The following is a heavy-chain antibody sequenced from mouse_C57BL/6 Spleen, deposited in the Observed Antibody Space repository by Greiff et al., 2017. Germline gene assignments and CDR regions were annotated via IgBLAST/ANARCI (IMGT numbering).Heavy chain of an antibody. CDR2: IDPEAGET. CDR3: AREDYSNPWFAD. D-gene: IGHD2-5*01. V-gene: IGHV14-2*01. J-gene: IGHJ3*01. CDR1: GFNIKDYY. Sequence: VQLQQSGAELVKPGASVKLSCTASGFNIKDYYMHWVKQRTEQGLEWIGRIDPEAGETKYAPKFQGKATITADTSSNTAYLQLSSLTSEDTAVYYCAREDYSNPWFADWGQGTLVTVSA.